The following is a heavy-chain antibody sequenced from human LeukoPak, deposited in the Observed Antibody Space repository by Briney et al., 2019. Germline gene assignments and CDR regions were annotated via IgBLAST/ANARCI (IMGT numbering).Heavy chain of an antibody. CDR1: GGSISSYY. CDR3: ARDFHYDFWSGGWFDP. J-gene: IGHJ5*02. CDR2: IYTSGST. V-gene: IGHV4-4*07. Sequence: PSETLSVTCTVSGGSISSYYWSWIRQPAGKGLEWIGRIYTSGSTNYNPSLKSRFTMSVDTSKNQFSLKLSSVTAADTAVYYCARDFHYDFWSGGWFDPWGQGTLVTVSS. D-gene: IGHD3-3*01.